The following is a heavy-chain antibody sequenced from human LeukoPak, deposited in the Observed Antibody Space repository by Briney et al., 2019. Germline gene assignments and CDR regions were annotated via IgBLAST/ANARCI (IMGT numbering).Heavy chain of an antibody. CDR2: INAGNGNT. CDR3: ARGIRYDSSGYYYELDAFDI. Sequence: ASVKVSCKASGYTFTSYAMHWVRQAPGQRLEWMGWINAGNGNTKYSQKFQGRVTMTRDTSTSTVYMELSSLRSEDTAVYYCARGIRYDSSGYYYELDAFDIWGQGTMVTVSS. D-gene: IGHD3-22*01. V-gene: IGHV1-3*01. J-gene: IGHJ3*02. CDR1: GYTFTSYA.